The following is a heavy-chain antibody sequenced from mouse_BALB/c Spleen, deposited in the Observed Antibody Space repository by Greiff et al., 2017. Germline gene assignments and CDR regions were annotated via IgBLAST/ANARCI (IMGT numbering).Heavy chain of an antibody. Sequence: EVKLVESGGGLVKPGGSLKLSCAASGFTFSSYAMSWVRQTPEKRLEWVASISSGGSTYYPDSVKGRFTISRDNARNILYLQMSSLRSEDTAMYYCARGSYGDYWGQGTTLTVSS. CDR1: GFTFSSYA. CDR3: ARGSYGDY. CDR2: ISSGGST. V-gene: IGHV5-6-5*01. J-gene: IGHJ2*01. D-gene: IGHD1-1*01.